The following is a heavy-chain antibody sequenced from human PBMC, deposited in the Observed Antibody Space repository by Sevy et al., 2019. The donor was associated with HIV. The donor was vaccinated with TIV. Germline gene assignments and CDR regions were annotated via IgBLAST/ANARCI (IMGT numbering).Heavy chain of an antibody. CDR2: ISSSSRTI. V-gene: IGHV3-48*02. J-gene: IGHJ4*02. Sequence: GGSLRLSCAASGFTLSSYAMHWVRQAPGKGLEWLAYISSSSRTIYYADSVEGRFTISRDNDKKSVFLQMNNLRDEDSATYYCARDVDTPFVRSFDSWGQGTLVTVSS. D-gene: IGHD5-18*01. CDR3: ARDVDTPFVRSFDS. CDR1: GFTLSSYA.